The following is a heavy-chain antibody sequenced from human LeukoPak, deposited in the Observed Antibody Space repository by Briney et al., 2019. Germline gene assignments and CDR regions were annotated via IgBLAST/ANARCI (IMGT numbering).Heavy chain of an antibody. CDR3: ARGGFGVVITNWFDP. D-gene: IGHD3-3*01. CDR1: GFTFSSYS. Sequence: GGSLRLSCAASGFTFSSYSMNWVRQAPGKGLEWVSSISSSSSSYIYYADSVKGRFTISRDNAKNSLYLQMNSLRAEDTAVYYCARGGFGVVITNWFDPWGQGTLVTVSS. V-gene: IGHV3-21*01. J-gene: IGHJ5*02. CDR2: ISSSSSSYI.